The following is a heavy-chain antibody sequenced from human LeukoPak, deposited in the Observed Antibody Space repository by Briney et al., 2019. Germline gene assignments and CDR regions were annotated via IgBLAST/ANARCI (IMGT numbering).Heavy chain of an antibody. Sequence: AETLSLTCTVSGGSISRYYWSWIRQPPGKGLEWIGYIYYSGSSNYIPSLKSRVTISVDTSKNPFSLKLSSVTAGDTAVYYCASLAARRTFDYWGQGTLVTVSS. CDR3: ASLAARRTFDY. D-gene: IGHD6-6*01. CDR2: IYYSGSS. J-gene: IGHJ4*02. V-gene: IGHV4-59*01. CDR1: GGSISRYY.